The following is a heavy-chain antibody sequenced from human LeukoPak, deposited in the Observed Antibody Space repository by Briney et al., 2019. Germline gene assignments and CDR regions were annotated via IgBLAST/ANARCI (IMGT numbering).Heavy chain of an antibody. CDR3: AKRGRDGYNSPIDY. J-gene: IGHJ4*02. CDR1: GFIFSDYA. CDR2: ISGSGDRT. V-gene: IGHV3-23*01. D-gene: IGHD5-24*01. Sequence: GGSLRLSCAASGFIFSDYAMDWVRQAPGKGLEWVSGISGSGDRTSYGDAVKGRFTISRDNSKNTLYVQMNSLRAEDTAIYYCAKRGRDGYNSPIDYWGQGTLVTVSS.